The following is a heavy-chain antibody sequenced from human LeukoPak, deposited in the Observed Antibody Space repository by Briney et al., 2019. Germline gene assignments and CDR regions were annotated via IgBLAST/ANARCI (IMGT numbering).Heavy chain of an antibody. J-gene: IGHJ3*02. CDR2: IITMFDTV. D-gene: IGHD6-13*01. CDR3: ARGHSSSWSDAFDI. Sequence: EASVKVSCKASGGTFSGYSISWVRQAPGQGFEWMGRIITMFDTVNYALKFQGRVTITADESTSTAYMELSSLRSEDTAVYYCARGHSSSWSDAFDIWGQGTMVTVSS. CDR1: GGTFSGYS. V-gene: IGHV1-69*15.